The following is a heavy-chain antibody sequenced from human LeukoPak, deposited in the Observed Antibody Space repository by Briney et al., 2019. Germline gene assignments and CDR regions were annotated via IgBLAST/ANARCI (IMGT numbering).Heavy chain of an antibody. CDR1: GASISSGNW. V-gene: IGHV4-4*02. J-gene: IGHJ4*02. D-gene: IGHD6-19*01. CDR2: IYHAGST. CDR3: ARAAAVTGQFDF. Sequence: SETLSLTCTVSGASISSGNWWTWVRQPPGEALEWVGEIYHAGSTKYNPSLKSRLTISVDKSSNSFSLSLTSVTAADTAFYYCARAAAVTGQFDFWGQGTLVTVSS.